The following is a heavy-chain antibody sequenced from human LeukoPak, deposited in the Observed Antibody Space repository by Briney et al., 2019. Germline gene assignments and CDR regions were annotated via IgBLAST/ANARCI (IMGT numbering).Heavy chain of an antibody. V-gene: IGHV4-59*08. D-gene: IGHD1-7*01. CDR3: ASSEWNYAR. CDR1: GGSNSSYY. CDR2: IHYSGNT. Sequence: KSSETLSLTCTVSGGSNSSYYWSCMRQPPGKGLEWIGYIHYSGNTNYNPSLKSRVTISLGTSRTQFSLKLTSVTAADTAVYYCASSEWNYARWGQGMLVTVSS. J-gene: IGHJ4*02.